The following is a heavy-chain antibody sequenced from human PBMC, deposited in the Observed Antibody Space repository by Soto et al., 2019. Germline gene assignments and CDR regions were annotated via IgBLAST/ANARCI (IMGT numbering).Heavy chain of an antibody. V-gene: IGHV1-69*12. Sequence: QVQLVQSGAEVKKPGSSVKVCCKASGGTFSSYAISWVRQAPGQGLEWMGGIIPIFGTANYAQKFQGRVTITADESTSTAYMELSSLRSEDTAVYYCARSDASKNDYYYYGMDVWGQGTTVTVSS. CDR2: IIPIFGTA. D-gene: IGHD1-1*01. J-gene: IGHJ6*02. CDR1: GGTFSSYA. CDR3: ARSDASKNDYYYYGMDV.